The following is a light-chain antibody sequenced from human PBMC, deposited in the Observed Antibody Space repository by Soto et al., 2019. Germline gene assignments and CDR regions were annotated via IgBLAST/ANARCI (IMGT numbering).Light chain of an antibody. CDR2: DAS. V-gene: IGKV3-15*01. CDR3: QQYYDWPPT. CDR1: QSVSSSY. Sequence: EIVLTPSPGTLSLSPVERATLSCRASQSVSSSYLAWYQQKPGQAPRLLIYDASTRATGIPDRFSGSGSGAEFTLTISSLQSEDFALYYCQQYYDWPPTFGQGTKVDI. J-gene: IGKJ1*01.